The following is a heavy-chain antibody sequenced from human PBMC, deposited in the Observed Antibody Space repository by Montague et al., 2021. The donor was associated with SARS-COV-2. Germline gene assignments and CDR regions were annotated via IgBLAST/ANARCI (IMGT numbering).Heavy chain of an antibody. CDR2: IFYNCYT. D-gene: IGHD1-26*01. Sequence: SETLSLTCTVSGGTVRDYYWNWICQTPGKGLEWIGYIFYNCYTKXXPSLASRVTLSVDTPGNQFFLSLRSVTASDTATYFCARHSVSEDGAFFRSYFDPWGQGAQVIVSS. V-gene: IGHV4-59*08. CDR3: ARHSVSEDGAFFRSYFDP. J-gene: IGHJ5*02. CDR1: GGTVRDYY.